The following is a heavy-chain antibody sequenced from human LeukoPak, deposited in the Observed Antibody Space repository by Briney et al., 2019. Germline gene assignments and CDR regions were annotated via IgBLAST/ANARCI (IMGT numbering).Heavy chain of an antibody. CDR2: ISAYNGNT. CDR1: GYTFTSYG. CDR3: ARATYYYDSSGYYHPGYFDY. D-gene: IGHD3-22*01. J-gene: IGHJ4*02. V-gene: IGHV1-18*01. Sequence: GASVKVSCKASGYTFTSYGISLVRQAPGQGLEWMGWISAYNGNTNYAQKLQGRVTMTTDPSTSTAYMELRSLRSDDTAVYYCARATYYYDSSGYYHPGYFDYWGQGTLVTVSS.